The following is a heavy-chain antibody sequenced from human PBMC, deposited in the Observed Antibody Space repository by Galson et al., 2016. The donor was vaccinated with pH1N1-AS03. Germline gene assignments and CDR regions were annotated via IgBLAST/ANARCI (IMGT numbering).Heavy chain of an antibody. CDR3: TRYARGPSF. J-gene: IGHJ4*02. CDR1: GFTFSDNH. Sequence: SLRLSCAASGFTFSDNHMSWIRQAPGRGLEYIGYISESGSGTVYRDSVKGRFTISRDNAKNSLYLQMNSLRAEDTAVYYCTRYARGPSFGGQGTLVIVSS. CDR2: ISESGSGT. V-gene: IGHV3-11*04.